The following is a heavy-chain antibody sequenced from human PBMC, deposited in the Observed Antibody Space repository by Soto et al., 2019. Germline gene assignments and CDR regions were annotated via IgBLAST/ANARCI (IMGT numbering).Heavy chain of an antibody. CDR1: GYTFIRSE. Sequence: ASVKVSCKASGYTFIRSEIVWVRQATGQGLEWVGLMNPNTGYTESAGKFQGRVTMTRDISINTAYMELRSLRSDDTAVYYCARDQRVRWDTAMVMGPAYWGQGTLVTVSS. D-gene: IGHD5-18*01. CDR2: MNPNTGYT. V-gene: IGHV1-8*01. J-gene: IGHJ4*02. CDR3: ARDQRVRWDTAMVMGPAY.